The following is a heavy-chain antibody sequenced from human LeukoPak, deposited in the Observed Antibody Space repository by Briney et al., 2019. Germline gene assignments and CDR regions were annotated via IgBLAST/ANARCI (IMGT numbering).Heavy chain of an antibody. CDR1: GYSFASYW. Sequence: GESLKISCKGSGYSFASYWIGWVRQMPGKGLEWMGIIYPGDSDIRYSPSFQGQVTISADKSISTAYLQWSSLKASDTAMYYCARRRSLPAPRDAFDIWGQGTMVTVSS. D-gene: IGHD2-2*01. CDR2: IYPGDSDI. V-gene: IGHV5-51*01. CDR3: ARRRSLPAPRDAFDI. J-gene: IGHJ3*02.